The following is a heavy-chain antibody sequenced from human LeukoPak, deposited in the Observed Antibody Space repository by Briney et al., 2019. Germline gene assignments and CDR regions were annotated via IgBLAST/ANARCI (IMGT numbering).Heavy chain of an antibody. CDR2: IYYSGST. CDR3: ASRSSIWSGYQDTLYYFDS. Sequence: SETLSLTCTVSGGSVSSYYWSWIRQPPGKRLEWIGHIYYSGSTNYNPSLKSRVTISVDTSKNQFSLKLSSVTAADTAVYYCASRSSIWSGYQDTLYYFDSWGQGTLVTVSS. D-gene: IGHD3-3*01. V-gene: IGHV4-59*02. J-gene: IGHJ4*02. CDR1: GGSVSSYY.